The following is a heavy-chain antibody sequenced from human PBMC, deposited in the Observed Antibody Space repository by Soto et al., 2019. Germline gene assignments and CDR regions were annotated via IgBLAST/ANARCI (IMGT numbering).Heavy chain of an antibody. Sequence: KPAETLSLTCTFSGVSFSSGSYYCSWLRQPPGKGLVWIGYIYYSGSTNYNPSLKSRVTISVDTSKNQFSLKLSSVTAADTAVYYCAKDQQYAGDAFDIWGQTTMVIVS. J-gene: IGHJ3*02. CDR2: IYYSGST. CDR1: GVSFSSGSYY. V-gene: IGHV4-61*01. D-gene: IGHD2-8*01. CDR3: AKDQQYAGDAFDI.